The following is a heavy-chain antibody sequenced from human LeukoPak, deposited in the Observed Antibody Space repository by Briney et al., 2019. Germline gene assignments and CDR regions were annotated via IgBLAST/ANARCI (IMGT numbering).Heavy chain of an antibody. CDR3: ARVARYCSSTSCYSAGDYYYYGMDV. CDR1: GFTFSSYE. Sequence: PGGSLRLSCAASGFTFSSYEMNWVRQAPGEGLEWVSYISSSGSTIYYADSVKGRFTISRDNAKNSLYLKMNSLRAEDTAVYYCARVARYCSSTSCYSAGDYYYYGMDVWGKGTTVTVSS. D-gene: IGHD2-2*01. CDR2: ISSSGSTI. V-gene: IGHV3-48*03. J-gene: IGHJ6*04.